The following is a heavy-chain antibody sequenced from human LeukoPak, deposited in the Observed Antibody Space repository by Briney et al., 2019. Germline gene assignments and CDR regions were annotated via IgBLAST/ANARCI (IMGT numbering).Heavy chain of an antibody. CDR3: ARLYSGTRPPDY. V-gene: IGHV4-39*01. Sequence: SETLSLTCTVSGGSISSSSYYWGWIRQPPGKGLEWIGGIYYSGSTYYNPSLKSRVTISVDTSKNQFSLKLSSVTAADTAVYYCARLYSGTRPPDYWGQGTLVTVSS. D-gene: IGHD3-10*01. CDR1: GGSISSSSYY. CDR2: IYYSGST. J-gene: IGHJ4*02.